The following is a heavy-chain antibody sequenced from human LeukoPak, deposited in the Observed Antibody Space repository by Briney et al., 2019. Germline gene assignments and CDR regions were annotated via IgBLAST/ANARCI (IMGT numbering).Heavy chain of an antibody. CDR1: GGSFSGYY. Sequence: PSETLSLTCAVYGGSFSGYYWSWIRQPPGKGLEWIGEINHSGSTNYNPSLKSQVTISVDTSKNQFSLKVRSVTAADTAVFYCARRAFPRCYSLWGQGTLVTVSS. J-gene: IGHJ4*02. CDR3: ARRAFPRCYSL. CDR2: INHSGST. V-gene: IGHV4-34*01. D-gene: IGHD2-15*01.